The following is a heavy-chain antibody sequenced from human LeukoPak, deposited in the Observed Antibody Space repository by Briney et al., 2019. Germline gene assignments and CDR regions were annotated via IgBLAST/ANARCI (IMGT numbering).Heavy chain of an antibody. V-gene: IGHV3-15*05. CDR3: TYHRDTGRQPNRYDY. J-gene: IGHJ4*02. Sequence: GGSLRLSCAASGFTLSNAWMKWVRQAPGKGREWVGRSKSKGDGGTTDYAAPVKGRFTISRDESKNTLFLQMNSLKIEDTAIYYCTYHRDTGRQPNRYDYWGQGTLVTVSS. D-gene: IGHD2-8*02. CDR2: SKSKGDGGTT. CDR1: GFTLSNAW.